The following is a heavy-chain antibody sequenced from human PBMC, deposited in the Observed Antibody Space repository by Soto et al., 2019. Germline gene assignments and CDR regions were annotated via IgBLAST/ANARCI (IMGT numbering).Heavy chain of an antibody. V-gene: IGHV3-30*18. Sequence: SLRLSCAASGFTFSSYGRHWVRQAPGKGLEWVAVISYDGSNKYYADSVKGRFTISRDNSKNTLYLQMNSLRAEDTAVYYCAKTAYDFWSGYPTSPFDYWGQGTLVTVSS. D-gene: IGHD3-3*01. CDR1: GFTFSSYG. J-gene: IGHJ4*02. CDR3: AKTAYDFWSGYPTSPFDY. CDR2: ISYDGSNK.